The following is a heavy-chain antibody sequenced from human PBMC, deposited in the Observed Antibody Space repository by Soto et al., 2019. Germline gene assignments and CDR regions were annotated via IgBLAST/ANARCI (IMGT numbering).Heavy chain of an antibody. CDR1: GFTFSSYA. CDR2: ISGSGGST. V-gene: IGHV3-23*01. J-gene: IGHJ5*02. Sequence: GGSLRLSCAASGFTFSSYAMSWVRQAPGKGLEWVSAISGSGGSTYYAGSVKGRFTISRDNSKNTLYLQMNSLRAEDTAVYYCAKLAYYDFWSGYSNWFDPWGQGTLVTVSS. D-gene: IGHD3-3*01. CDR3: AKLAYYDFWSGYSNWFDP.